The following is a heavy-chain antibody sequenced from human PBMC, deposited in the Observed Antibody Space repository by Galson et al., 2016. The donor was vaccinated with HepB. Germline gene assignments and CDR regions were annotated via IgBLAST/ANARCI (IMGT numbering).Heavy chain of an antibody. CDR2: ISWNSKTI. CDR1: GFTFEDYA. V-gene: IGHV3-9*01. Sequence: SLRLSCAASGFTFEDYAMHWVRQAPGKGLEWVSGISWNSKTIEYGDSVKGRFIISKDNAKKSLYLQMNSLRPEDTALYFCARDGDSVEYWGRGTQVTVSS. D-gene: IGHD4-17*01. J-gene: IGHJ4*02. CDR3: ARDGDSVEY.